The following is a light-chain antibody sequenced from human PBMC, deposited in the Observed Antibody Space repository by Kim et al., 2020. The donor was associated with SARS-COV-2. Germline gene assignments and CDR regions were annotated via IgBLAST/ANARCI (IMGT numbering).Light chain of an antibody. J-gene: IGKJ2*01. CDR2: AAS. CDR1: QSISSY. V-gene: IGKV1-39*01. CDR3: QQSYTTPRT. Sequence: DIKMTQSPSSLSASVGDRVTITCRASQSISSYLNWYQQKPGKAPKLLIYAASSLQGGVPSRFSGSGSGTDFTLTISSLQPEDFATYYCQQSYTTPRTFGQGTKLEI.